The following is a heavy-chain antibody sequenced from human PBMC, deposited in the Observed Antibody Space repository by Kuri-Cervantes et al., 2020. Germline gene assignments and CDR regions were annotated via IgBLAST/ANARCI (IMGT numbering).Heavy chain of an antibody. D-gene: IGHD3-9*01. CDR1: GFTFSDYY. V-gene: IGHV3-11*04. Sequence: GESLKISCAASGFTFSDYYMSCNSCGSSIYYADSVKGRFTISRDNAKNSLYLQMNSLRAEDTAVYYCARDLYAGYDILTGRFDYWGQGTLVTVSS. CDR3: ARDLYAGYDILTGRFDY. J-gene: IGHJ4*02. CDR2: NSCGSSI.